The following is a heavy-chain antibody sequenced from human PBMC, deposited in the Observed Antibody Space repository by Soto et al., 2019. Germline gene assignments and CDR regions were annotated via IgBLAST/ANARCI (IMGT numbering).Heavy chain of an antibody. CDR1: GFTFSGSA. D-gene: IGHD2-21*02. V-gene: IGHV3-73*02. CDR2: IRSKANSYAT. CDR3: TTCGGDCYQTQN. J-gene: IGHJ4*02. Sequence: EVQLVESGGCLVQPGGSLKLSCAASGFTFSGSAMHWFRQASGKGLAWVGRIRSKANSYATSYAASVEGRFTISRDDSKNTAYLQMNSLKTEDTAVYYCTTCGGDCYQTQNWGQGTLVTVSS.